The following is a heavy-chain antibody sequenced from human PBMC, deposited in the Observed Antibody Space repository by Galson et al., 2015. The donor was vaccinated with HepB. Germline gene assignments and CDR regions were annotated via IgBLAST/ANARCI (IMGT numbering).Heavy chain of an antibody. CDR3: ARHRSSPTILGGPNWFDP. J-gene: IGHJ5*02. CDR2: IYPDDSDT. D-gene: IGHD3-3*01. CDR1: GYSFTSHW. Sequence: QSGAEVKKPGESLKISCKGSGYSFTSHWIGWVRQMPGKGLELMGIIYPDDSDTRYNPSFQGQVTISADKAINTAYLQWSSLEASDTAMYYCARHRSSPTILGGPNWFDPWGQGTLVTVSS. V-gene: IGHV5-51*01.